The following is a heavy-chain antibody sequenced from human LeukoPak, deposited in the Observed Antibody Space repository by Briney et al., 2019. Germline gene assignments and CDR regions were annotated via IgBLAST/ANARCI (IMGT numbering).Heavy chain of an antibody. J-gene: IGHJ4*02. CDR1: GFTFNSYW. D-gene: IGHD3-10*01. CDR2: IDPDGSEK. CDR3: ARIYYFGDNNWRYFDN. V-gene: IGHV3-7*01. Sequence: PGGSLRLSCAASGFTFNSYWMSWVRQAPGKGLEWVANIDPDGSEKQYGDSVKGRFTTSRDNAKNSLYLQMNSLRAEDTGIYYCARIYYFGDNNWRYFDNWGQGTLVTVSS.